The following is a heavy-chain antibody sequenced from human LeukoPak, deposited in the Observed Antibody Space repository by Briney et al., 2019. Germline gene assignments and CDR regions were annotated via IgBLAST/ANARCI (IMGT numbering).Heavy chain of an antibody. V-gene: IGHV3-74*01. D-gene: IGHD3-10*01. CDR1: GFTFSSYW. Sequence: GGSLRLSCAASGFTFSSYWMHWVRQAPGKGLVWVSRINSDGSSTSYADSVKGRFTISRDNAKNTLYLQMNSLRADDTAVYYCAGGRSWTYYDYWGQGTLVTVSS. CDR3: AGGRSWTYYDY. J-gene: IGHJ4*02. CDR2: INSDGSST.